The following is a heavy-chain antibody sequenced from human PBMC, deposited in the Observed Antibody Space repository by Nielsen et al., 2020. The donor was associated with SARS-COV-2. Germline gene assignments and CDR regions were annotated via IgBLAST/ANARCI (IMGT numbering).Heavy chain of an antibody. CDR2: INHSGRS. D-gene: IGHD1-26*01. CDR3: ARVSGSSVTFDY. Sequence: SETLSLTCAVYGGSFSDYFWTWIRQPPGKGLEWIGEINHSGRSNYNPSLKSRVTISTPTSKNQFSLKLSSVTAADTAVYYCARVSGSSVTFDYWGQGTLVTVSS. V-gene: IGHV4-34*01. J-gene: IGHJ4*02. CDR1: GGSFSDYF.